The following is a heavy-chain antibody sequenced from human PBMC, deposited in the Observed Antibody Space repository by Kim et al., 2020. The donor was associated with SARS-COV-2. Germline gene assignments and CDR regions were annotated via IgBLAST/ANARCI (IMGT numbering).Heavy chain of an antibody. V-gene: IGHV3-30*18. CDR1: GFTFSSYG. D-gene: IGHD5-18*01. CDR3: AKVVSYGLDY. CDR2: ITNDGSNK. Sequence: GGSLRLSCAASGFTFSSYGMNWVRQAPGKGLEWVSAITNDGSNKYYADSVKGRFTISRDNSKNTLYLQMNSLRAEDTAVYYCAKVVSYGLDYWGQGTLGTVP. J-gene: IGHJ4*02.